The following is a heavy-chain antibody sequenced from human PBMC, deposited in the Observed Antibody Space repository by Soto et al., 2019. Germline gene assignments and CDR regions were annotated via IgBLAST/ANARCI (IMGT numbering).Heavy chain of an antibody. CDR3: ARDQSAGDYGPASYLVNYYYYGMDV. J-gene: IGHJ6*04. Sequence: TISRPYAVAGGYIRKSNWCRCFNQPPGKGLDWIGGIYHSGSTNSNPYVKSRVTISVDKSKNQCSLKLSSVTAADTAVYYCARDQSAGDYGPASYLVNYYYYGMDVWGKGTTVIVSS. CDR2: IYHSGST. CDR1: GGYIRKSNW. V-gene: IGHV4-4*02. D-gene: IGHD3-10*01.